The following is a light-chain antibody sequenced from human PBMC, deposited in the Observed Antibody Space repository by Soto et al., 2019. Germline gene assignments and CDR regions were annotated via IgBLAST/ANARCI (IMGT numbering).Light chain of an antibody. V-gene: IGKV1-5*01. Sequence: DIQMTQSPSTLPASVGDRVTITCRASQSISNWLAWYQQKPVTAPKLLIYHASTLESGVPSRLIGSGSGTEFTLTISSLQPDDFATDYCQQYMGYSFGQGTKVDIK. CDR2: HAS. CDR3: QQYMGYS. CDR1: QSISNW. J-gene: IGKJ1*01.